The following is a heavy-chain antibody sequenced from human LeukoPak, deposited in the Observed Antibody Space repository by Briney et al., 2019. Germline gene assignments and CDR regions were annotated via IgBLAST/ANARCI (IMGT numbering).Heavy chain of an antibody. Sequence: GGSLRLSCAASGFTVSSNYMRWVRQAPGKGLEWVSRINPGGSTTNYADSVKGRFTISRDNAKNTLYLQMNSLTVEDTAVYYCARVATVTTPDYWGQGTLVTVSS. CDR1: GFTVSSNY. V-gene: IGHV3-74*01. J-gene: IGHJ4*02. D-gene: IGHD4-17*01. CDR2: INPGGSTT. CDR3: ARVATVTTPDY.